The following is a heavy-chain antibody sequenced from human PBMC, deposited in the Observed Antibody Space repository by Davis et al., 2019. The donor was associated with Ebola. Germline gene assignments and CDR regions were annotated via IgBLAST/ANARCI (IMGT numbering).Heavy chain of an antibody. Sequence: ASVKVSCKASGGTFSSYAISWVRQAPGQGLEWMGWISAYNGNTNYAQKLQGRVTMTTDTSTSNVYMELRSLRSEDTAVYYCARDSLKLTTGGTWGPRYYGMDVWGQGTTVTVSS. J-gene: IGHJ6*02. V-gene: IGHV1-18*01. CDR2: ISAYNGNT. D-gene: IGHD6-13*01. CDR3: ARDSLKLTTGGTWGPRYYGMDV. CDR1: GGTFSSYA.